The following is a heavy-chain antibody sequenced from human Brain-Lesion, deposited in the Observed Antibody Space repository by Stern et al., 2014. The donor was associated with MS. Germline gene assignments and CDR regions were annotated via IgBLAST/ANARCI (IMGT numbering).Heavy chain of an antibody. CDR3: ARRGDSSSSGFDY. J-gene: IGHJ4*02. CDR1: GYRFTSNW. V-gene: IGHV5-51*01. Sequence: VQLVQSGAEVKKPGESLKISCKGSGYRFTSNWIGWVRQMPGKGREWMGIIWPGDSDTRYSPSFQGQVPISADKSISTAYLQWSSLQASDTAMYYCARRGDSSSSGFDYWGQGTLVIVSS. CDR2: IWPGDSDT. D-gene: IGHD6-6*01.